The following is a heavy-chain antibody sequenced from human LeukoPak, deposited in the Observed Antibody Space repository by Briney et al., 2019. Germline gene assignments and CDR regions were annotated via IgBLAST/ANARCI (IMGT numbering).Heavy chain of an antibody. J-gene: IGHJ4*02. Sequence: GGSLRLSCAASGFTFSSYAMHWVRQAPGKGLEYVSAISSNGGSTYYANSVKGRFTISRDNSKNTLYLRMGSLRAEDMAVYYCARQYYYDSSGPAPIDYWGQGTLVTVSS. CDR1: GFTFSSYA. CDR2: ISSNGGST. V-gene: IGHV3-64*01. CDR3: ARQYYYDSSGPAPIDY. D-gene: IGHD3-22*01.